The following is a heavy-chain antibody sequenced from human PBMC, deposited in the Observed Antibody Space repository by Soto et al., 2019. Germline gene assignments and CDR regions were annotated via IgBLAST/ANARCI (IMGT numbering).Heavy chain of an antibody. V-gene: IGHV4-59*01. Sequence: SETLSLTCTVSGGSISSYYWSWIRQPPGKGLEWIGYIYYSGSTNYNPSLKSRVTISVDTSKNQFSLKLSSVTAADTAVYYCAGDRLPMGILTGSRFDYWGQGTLVTVSS. D-gene: IGHD3-9*01. CDR3: AGDRLPMGILTGSRFDY. CDR1: GGSISSYY. CDR2: IYYSGST. J-gene: IGHJ4*02.